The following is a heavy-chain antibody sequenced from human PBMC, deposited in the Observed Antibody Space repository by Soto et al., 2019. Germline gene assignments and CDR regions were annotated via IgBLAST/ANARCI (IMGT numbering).Heavy chain of an antibody. J-gene: IGHJ4*02. CDR1: GASISSRDYY. CDR2: IDYNGVT. Sequence: SETLSLTCSVSGASISSRDYYWGWIRQTPGKGLEWIGNIDYNGVTHYNPSLKSRSTASKDTSKNQFSLKVASVTAADTAIYYCGRVMIGTSRHTDSDYWGQGTQVTVSS. V-gene: IGHV4-39*01. D-gene: IGHD2-2*01. CDR3: GRVMIGTSRHTDSDY.